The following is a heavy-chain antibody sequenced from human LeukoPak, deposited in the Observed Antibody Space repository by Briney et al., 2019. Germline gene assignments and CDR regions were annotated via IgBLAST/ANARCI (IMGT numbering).Heavy chain of an antibody. CDR2: INTDGSST. J-gene: IGHJ4*02. V-gene: IGHV3-74*01. CDR3: ASAGFYDFWSGYIDY. D-gene: IGHD3-3*01. CDR1: GFTFSNYW. Sequence: GGSLRLSCAASGFTFSNYWMHWVRQAPGKGLVWVSRINTDGSSTNYADSVKGRFTISRDNAKNTLYLQMNSLRAEDTAVYYCASAGFYDFWSGYIDYWGQGTLVTVSS.